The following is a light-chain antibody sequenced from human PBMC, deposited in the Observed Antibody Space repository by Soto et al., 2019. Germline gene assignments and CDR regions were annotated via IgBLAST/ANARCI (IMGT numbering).Light chain of an antibody. CDR1: QNIRNY. CDR3: QQIHTTSSYT. Sequence: DIQMTPSPSSLSASVGDRDTITCRASQNIRNYLNWYQQRPGKTPTLLVYAASNLRSGVPSRFTGSGSGTLLHLITATVQSEDFATYYCQQIHTTSSYTFGQWP. CDR2: AAS. V-gene: IGKV1-39*01. J-gene: IGKJ2*01.